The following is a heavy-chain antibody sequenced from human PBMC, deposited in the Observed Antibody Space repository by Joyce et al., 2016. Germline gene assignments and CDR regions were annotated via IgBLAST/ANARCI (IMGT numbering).Heavy chain of an antibody. D-gene: IGHD2-2*01. J-gene: IGHJ2*01. CDR3: AKSDSTSPGNFDL. V-gene: IGHV3-23*01. CDR1: GVTFSRYA. Sequence: EVQLLESGGGLVQRGGSLRLSCAASGVTFSRYAVTWVRQDPGRGLEWVSSIGGSGESTYYADSVRGRFTISRDNSKSTVYRQMNSLRAEDTALYFCAKSDSTSPGNFDLWGRGTLVTVSS. CDR2: IGGSGEST.